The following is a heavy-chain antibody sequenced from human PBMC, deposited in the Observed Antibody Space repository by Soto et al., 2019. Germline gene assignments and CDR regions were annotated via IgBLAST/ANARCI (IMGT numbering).Heavy chain of an antibody. CDR3: AHWDYGSVTR. V-gene: IGHV2-5*02. CDR1: GFSLSTSGVG. Sequence: QITLKESGPTLVKPTQTLTLTCTFSGFSLSTSGVGVGWIRQPPGKALEWLALIYWEDDKRYSPSLKSRLTISKDTSKNQVVVRMTRVGRGDRGTYYCAHWDYGSVTRWGQGTLVTVSS. D-gene: IGHD3-10*01. J-gene: IGHJ4*02. CDR2: IYWEDDK.